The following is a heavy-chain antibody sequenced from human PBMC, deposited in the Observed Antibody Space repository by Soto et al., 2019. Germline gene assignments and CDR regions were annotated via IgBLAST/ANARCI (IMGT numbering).Heavy chain of an antibody. V-gene: IGHV1-3*01. CDR3: ARTMITFGGVIVNFDY. J-gene: IGHJ4*02. Sequence: GASVKVSCKASGYTFTSYAMHWVRQAPGQRLEWMGWINAGNGNTKYSQKFQGRVTITRDTSASTAYMELSSLRSEDTAVYYCARTMITFGGVIVNFDYWGQGTLVTVSS. D-gene: IGHD3-16*02. CDR1: GYTFTSYA. CDR2: INAGNGNT.